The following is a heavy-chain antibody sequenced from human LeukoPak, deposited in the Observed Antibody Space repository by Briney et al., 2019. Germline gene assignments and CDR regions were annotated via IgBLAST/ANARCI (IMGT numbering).Heavy chain of an antibody. CDR2: IYGGGST. CDR1: GFTVSSNY. CDR3: ARAASVAGTYALNH. V-gene: IGHV3-66*01. J-gene: IGHJ4*02. Sequence: GGSLRLSCAVSGFTVSSNYMSWVRQAPGKGLEWVSVIYGGGSTYYADSVKGRFTISRDNSKNTLYLQMNSLRAEHTAVYYCARAASVAGTYALNHWGQGTLVTVSS. D-gene: IGHD6-19*01.